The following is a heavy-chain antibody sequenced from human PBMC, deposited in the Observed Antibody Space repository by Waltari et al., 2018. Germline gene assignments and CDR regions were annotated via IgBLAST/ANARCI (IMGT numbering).Heavy chain of an antibody. J-gene: IGHJ3*02. CDR2: IIPIFVTA. CDR3: ARDTEMAYSGGAFDI. CDR1: EGTFSNYA. D-gene: IGHD2-15*01. Sequence: QVQLVQSGAEVKKPGSSVQVSCKASEGTFSNYAIRWVRQAPGQGLEWMGGIIPIFVTANYAQKFQGRVTITTDESTSTAYMELSSLRSEDTAVYYCARDTEMAYSGGAFDIWGQGTMVTVSS. V-gene: IGHV1-69*05.